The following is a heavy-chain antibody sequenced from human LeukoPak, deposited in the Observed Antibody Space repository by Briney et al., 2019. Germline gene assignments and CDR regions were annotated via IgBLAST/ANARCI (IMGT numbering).Heavy chain of an antibody. J-gene: IGHJ4*02. CDR3: ARASGYSYGYNFDY. CDR2: IYYSGST. D-gene: IGHD5-18*01. Sequence: SETLSLTCTVSGGSISGYYWSWIRQPPGKGLEWIGYIYYSGSTNYNPSLKSRVTISVDTSKNQFSLKLSSVTAADTAVYYCARASGYSYGYNFDYWGQGTLVTVSS. V-gene: IGHV4-59*01. CDR1: GGSISGYY.